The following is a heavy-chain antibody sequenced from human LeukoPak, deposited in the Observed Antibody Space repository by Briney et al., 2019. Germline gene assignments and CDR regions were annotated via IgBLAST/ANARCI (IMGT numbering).Heavy chain of an antibody. J-gene: IGHJ4*02. V-gene: IGHV3-48*02. CDR3: ARVKGHSRGSYSFDY. D-gene: IGHD1-26*01. Sequence: GRSLRLSCTASGFTFGDYAMSWVRQAPGKGLEWVSYISSSSTSIYYADPVKGRFTISRDNAKNSLYLQMNSLRDEDMAVYYCARVKGHSRGSYSFDYWGQGTLVTVSS. CDR2: ISSSSTSI. CDR1: GFTFGDYA.